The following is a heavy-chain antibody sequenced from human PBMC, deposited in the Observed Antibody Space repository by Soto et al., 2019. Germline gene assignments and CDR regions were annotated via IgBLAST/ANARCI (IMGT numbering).Heavy chain of an antibody. J-gene: IGHJ4*01. V-gene: IGHV3-21*01. D-gene: IGHD5-12*01. Sequence: EVQLVGSGGGLVKPGGSLRLSCAASGFTFSSFTMNWVRQAPGMGLEWVSSISTGSSYIYYADSVKGRFTISRDNAKNSLYLQMNSLRAEDTAVYYCARRGYSGYDLSLDYWGHGTLVTVYS. CDR2: ISTGSSYI. CDR3: ARRGYSGYDLSLDY. CDR1: GFTFSSFT.